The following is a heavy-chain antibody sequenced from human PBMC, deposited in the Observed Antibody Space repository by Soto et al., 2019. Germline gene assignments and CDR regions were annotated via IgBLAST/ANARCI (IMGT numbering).Heavy chain of an antibody. D-gene: IGHD3-9*01. Sequence: PSETLSLTCTVSGGSISSYYWSWIRQPPGKGLEWIGYIYYSGSTNYNPSLKSRVTISVDTSKNQFSLKLSSVTAADTAVYYCAREALLTGYYRDYYYYYYMDVWGKGTTVTVSS. V-gene: IGHV4-59*01. CDR3: AREALLTGYYRDYYYYYYMDV. CDR1: GGSISSYY. J-gene: IGHJ6*03. CDR2: IYYSGST.